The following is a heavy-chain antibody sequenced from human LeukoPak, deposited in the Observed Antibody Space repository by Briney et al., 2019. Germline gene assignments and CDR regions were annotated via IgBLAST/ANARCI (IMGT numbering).Heavy chain of an antibody. CDR1: GYTFTSYV. V-gene: IGHV1-18*01. CDR2: ISAYNGNT. J-gene: IGHJ6*02. D-gene: IGHD3-22*01. Sequence: ASVKVSCKASGYTFTSYVISGVRQAPGHGLEWMGWISAYNGNTNYAQKLQGRVTMTTDTSTSTAYMELRSLRSDDTAVYYCARYYYDSSGYYYYYYGMDVWGQGTTVTVSS. CDR3: ARYYYDSSGYYYYYYGMDV.